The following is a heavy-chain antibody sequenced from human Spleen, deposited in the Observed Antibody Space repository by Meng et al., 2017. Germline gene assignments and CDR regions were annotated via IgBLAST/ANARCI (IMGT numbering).Heavy chain of an antibody. Sequence: QVQLVQSGAEVKKPGAPVKVSCKASGYTFTDYPMHWVRQAPGQGLEWLGWINPDSGGTNSAQNFQGRLTMTRDTSISTAYMELSNLTSDDTAVYYCARDPVWFDPWGQGTLVTVSS. V-gene: IGHV1-2*02. CDR1: GYTFTDYP. CDR3: ARDPVWFDP. J-gene: IGHJ5*02. CDR2: INPDSGGT.